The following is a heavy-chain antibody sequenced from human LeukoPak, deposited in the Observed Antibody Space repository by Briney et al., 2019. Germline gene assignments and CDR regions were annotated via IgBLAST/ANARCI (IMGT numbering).Heavy chain of an antibody. CDR2: ISSSSTHI. Sequence: GGSLRLSCAASGFTLSSYSMNWLRQAPGKGLEWVSYISSSSTHIYYADSVKGRFTISRDNARNSLYLQMNSLRAEDTAIYYCARSEHSSSSFDYWGQGTLVTVSS. J-gene: IGHJ4*02. CDR1: GFTLSSYS. D-gene: IGHD6-6*01. V-gene: IGHV3-21*01. CDR3: ARSEHSSSSFDY.